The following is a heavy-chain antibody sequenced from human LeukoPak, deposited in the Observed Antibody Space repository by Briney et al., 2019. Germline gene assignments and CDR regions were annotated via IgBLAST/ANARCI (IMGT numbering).Heavy chain of an antibody. Sequence: SVKVSCKASGGAFGSYGLSWVRQAPGHGLEWMGGIIPILKTTNYAQKFQGRVTITADESTSTAYMEQSSLRSEDTAIYYCARDLLDYGDYDWDFDYWGQGTLVTVSS. CDR2: IIPILKTT. CDR3: ARDLLDYGDYDWDFDY. J-gene: IGHJ4*02. CDR1: GGAFGSYG. V-gene: IGHV1-69*13. D-gene: IGHD4-17*01.